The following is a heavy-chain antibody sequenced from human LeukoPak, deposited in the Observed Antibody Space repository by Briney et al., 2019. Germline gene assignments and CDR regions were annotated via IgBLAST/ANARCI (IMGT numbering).Heavy chain of an antibody. CDR1: GGSISSYY. D-gene: IGHD3-10*01. J-gene: IGHJ4*02. CDR3: ARGISGASSLPFDY. Sequence: SETLSLTCTVSGGSISSYYWSWIRQPPGKGLEWIGYIYYSGSTNYNPSLKSRVTISVDTSKNQFSLKLSSVTAADTAVYYCARGISGASSLPFDYWGQGTLVTVPS. CDR2: IYYSGST. V-gene: IGHV4-59*01.